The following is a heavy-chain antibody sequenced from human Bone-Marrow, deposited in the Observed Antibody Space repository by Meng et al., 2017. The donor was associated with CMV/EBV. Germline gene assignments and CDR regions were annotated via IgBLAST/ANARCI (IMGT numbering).Heavy chain of an antibody. J-gene: IGHJ5*02. V-gene: IGHV3-11*01. CDR3: ARDPRNKGFDP. CDR2: ITGGGSTI. Sequence: GESLKISCAASGFTFSDYYMNWIRQAPGKGLEWLSYITGGGSTISYADSVKGRFTISRDNAQNSLYLQMDNLRAEDTAVYYCARDPRNKGFDPWGQGTLVTVSS. CDR1: GFTFSDYY.